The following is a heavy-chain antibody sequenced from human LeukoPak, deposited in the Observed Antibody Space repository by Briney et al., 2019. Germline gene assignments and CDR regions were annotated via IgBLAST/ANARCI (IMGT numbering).Heavy chain of an antibody. D-gene: IGHD2-2*01. CDR2: INAGNGNT. CDR3: ARALVVVPAAIAGWFDP. CDR1: GYTFTSYA. V-gene: IGHV1-3*01. Sequence: GASVKVSCKASGYTFTSYAMHWVRQAPGQRLEWMGWINAGNGNTKYSQKFQGRVTITRDTSASTAYMELSSLRSEDPAVYYCARALVVVPAAIAGWFDPWGQGTLVTVSS. J-gene: IGHJ5*02.